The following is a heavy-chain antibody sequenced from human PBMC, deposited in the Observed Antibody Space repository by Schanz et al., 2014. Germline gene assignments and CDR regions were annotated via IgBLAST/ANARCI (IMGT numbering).Heavy chain of an antibody. V-gene: IGHV1-69*04. CDR3: ARDLTVDTGYVVHYYYYGMDV. CDR2: IIPILGIA. Sequence: QVQLVQSGAEVKKPGSPVKVSCKSSGGTFSSYAISWVRQAPGQGLEWMGRIIPILGIATYAQKFQGRVTITADKSTSTASMELTSLRSEDTAVYFCARDLTVDTGYVVHYYYYGMDVWGQGTTVTVSS. CDR1: GGTFSSYA. J-gene: IGHJ6*02. D-gene: IGHD5-12*01.